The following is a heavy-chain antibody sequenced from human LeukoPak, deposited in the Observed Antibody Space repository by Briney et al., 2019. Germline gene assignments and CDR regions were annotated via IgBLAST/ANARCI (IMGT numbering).Heavy chain of an antibody. V-gene: IGHV1-69*13. CDR2: IIPIFGTA. J-gene: IGHJ3*02. CDR1: GYTFTGYA. Sequence: GASVKVSCKASGYTFTGYAISWVRQAPGQGLEWMGGIIPIFGTANYAQKFQGRVTITADESTSTAYMELSSLRSEDTAVYYCARIQELRGAFDIWGQGTMVTVSS. D-gene: IGHD1-7*01. CDR3: ARIQELRGAFDI.